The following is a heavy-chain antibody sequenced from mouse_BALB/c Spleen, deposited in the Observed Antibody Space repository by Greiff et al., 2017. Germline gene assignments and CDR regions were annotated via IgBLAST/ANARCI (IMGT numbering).Heavy chain of an antibody. CDR3: ARLSSNWDDYYYAMDY. CDR2: ISSGSSTI. D-gene: IGHD4-1*01. V-gene: IGHV5-17*02. CDR1: GFTFSSFG. J-gene: IGHJ4*01. Sequence: EVHLVESGGGLVQPGGSRKLSCAASGFTFSSFGMHWVRQAPEKGLEWVAYISSGSSTIYYADTVKGRFTISRDNPKNTLFLQMTSLRSEDTAMYYCARLSSNWDDYYYAMDYWGQGTSVTVSS.